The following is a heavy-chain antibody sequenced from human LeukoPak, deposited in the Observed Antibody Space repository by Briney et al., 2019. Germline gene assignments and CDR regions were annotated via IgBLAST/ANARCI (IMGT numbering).Heavy chain of an antibody. J-gene: IGHJ4*02. CDR1: GRSISSDY. Sequence: PSETLSLACTVAGRSISSDYWSWIRQPPGRGLEWLGYIYYSGSTNYNPSRKGRVTISEDTSKTQFSLKLSSVTAADTAVYYCARKTNRNTAMDHWGQGTLVTVYS. CDR3: ARKTNRNTAMDH. CDR2: IYYSGST. D-gene: IGHD5-18*01. V-gene: IGHV4-59*01.